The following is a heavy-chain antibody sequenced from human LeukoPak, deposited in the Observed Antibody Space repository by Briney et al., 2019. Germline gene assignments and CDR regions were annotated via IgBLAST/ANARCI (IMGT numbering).Heavy chain of an antibody. CDR2: INHSGST. D-gene: IGHD3-22*01. J-gene: IGHJ3*02. V-gene: IGHV4-34*01. Sequence: SETLSLTCAVYGGSFSGYYWSWIRQPPGKGLEWIGEINHSGSTNYNPSLKSRVTMSVDTSKNQFSLKLSSVTAADTAVYYCARAEDFYESSGYPTGDAFDIWGQGTMVTASS. CDR3: ARAEDFYESSGYPTGDAFDI. CDR1: GGSFSGYY.